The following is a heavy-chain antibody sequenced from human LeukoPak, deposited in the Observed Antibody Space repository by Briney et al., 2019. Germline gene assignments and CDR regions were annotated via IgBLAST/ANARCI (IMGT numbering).Heavy chain of an antibody. D-gene: IGHD5-18*01. V-gene: IGHV3-20*04. CDR2: INWNGGST. CDR1: GFTFSSYA. CDR3: ARGYSYGYIVYYYYYMDV. Sequence: PGGSLRLSCAASGFTFSSYAMSWARQAPGKGLEWVSGINWNGGSTGYADSVKGRFTISRDNAKNSLYLQTNSLRAEDTALYYCARGYSYGYIVYYYYYMDVWGKGTTVTVSS. J-gene: IGHJ6*03.